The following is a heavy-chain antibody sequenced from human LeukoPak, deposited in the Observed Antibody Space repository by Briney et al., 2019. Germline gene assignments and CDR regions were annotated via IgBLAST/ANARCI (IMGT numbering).Heavy chain of an antibody. CDR3: LISYYGSGSYDGEL. CDR2: ISAYNGNT. CDR1: GYTFTSYG. V-gene: IGHV1-18*04. J-gene: IGHJ1*01. Sequence: SVKVSCKASGYTFTSYGISWVRQAPGQGLEWMGWISAYNGNTNYAQKLQGRVTMTTDTSTSTAYMELRSLRSDDTAVYYCLISYYGSGSYDGELWGQGTLVTVSS. D-gene: IGHD3-10*01.